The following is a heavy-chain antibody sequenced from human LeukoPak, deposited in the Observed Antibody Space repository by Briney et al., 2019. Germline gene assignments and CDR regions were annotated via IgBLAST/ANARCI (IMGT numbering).Heavy chain of an antibody. CDR1: GGSFSGYY. D-gene: IGHD2-15*01. J-gene: IGHJ1*01. CDR3: ARGGVGRYFQH. Sequence: SETLSLTCAVYGGSFSGYYWSWIRQPPGKGLEWIGEINHSGSTNYNPSLKSRVTISVDTSKNQISLKLSSVTAADTAVYYCARGGVGRYFQHWGQGTLVTVSS. V-gene: IGHV4-34*01. CDR2: INHSGST.